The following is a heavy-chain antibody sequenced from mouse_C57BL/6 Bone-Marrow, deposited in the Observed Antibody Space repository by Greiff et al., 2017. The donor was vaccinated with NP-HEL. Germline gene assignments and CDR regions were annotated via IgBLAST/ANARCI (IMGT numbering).Heavy chain of an antibody. Sequence: VQLQQSGAELVRPGASVTLSCKASGYTFTDYEMHWVKQTPVHGLEWIGAIDPETGGTAYNQKFKGKAILTADKSSSTAYLELCSLTSEDSAVYYCTREGYYGSSLTYAMDYWGQGTSVTVSS. CDR3: TREGYYGSSLTYAMDY. D-gene: IGHD1-1*01. V-gene: IGHV1-15*01. J-gene: IGHJ4*01. CDR2: IDPETGGT. CDR1: GYTFTDYE.